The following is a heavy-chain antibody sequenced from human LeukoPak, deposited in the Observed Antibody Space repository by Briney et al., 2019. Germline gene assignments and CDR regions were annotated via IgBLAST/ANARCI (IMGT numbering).Heavy chain of an antibody. Sequence: PGGSLRLSCAASGFTFSTYGMNWVRRAPGKGLEWVSYISSSSTTIYFADSVKGRFTISRDNAKNSLYLQMNSLRAEDTAVYHCARRSYSHDAFDIWGQGTMVTVSS. CDR2: ISSSSTTI. J-gene: IGHJ3*02. D-gene: IGHD2-21*01. CDR1: GFTFSTYG. V-gene: IGHV3-48*01. CDR3: ARRSYSHDAFDI.